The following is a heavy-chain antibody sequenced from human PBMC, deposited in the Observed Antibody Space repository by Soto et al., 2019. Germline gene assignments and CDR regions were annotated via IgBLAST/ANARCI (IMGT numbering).Heavy chain of an antibody. D-gene: IGHD3-10*01. J-gene: IGHJ3*02. CDR3: ARAPGGSGSYVDAFDI. Sequence: ASVKVSCKASGYTFTGYYMHWVRQAPGQGLEWMGWINPNSGGTNYAQKFQGWVTMTRDTSISTAYMELSRLRSDDTAVYYCARAPGGSGSYVDAFDIWGQGTMVTVSS. CDR2: INPNSGGT. V-gene: IGHV1-2*04. CDR1: GYTFTGYY.